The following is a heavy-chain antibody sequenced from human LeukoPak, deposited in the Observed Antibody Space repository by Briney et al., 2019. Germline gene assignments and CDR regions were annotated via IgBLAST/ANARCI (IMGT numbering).Heavy chain of an antibody. V-gene: IGHV7-4-1*02. Sequence: ASVKVSCKASGYTFTSYPMNWVRQAPGQGLEWMGWINTKIGNATYAQGFTGRFVFSLDTSVSTAYLQISSLKAEDTAVYYCARDPLTGTGGTFDYWGQGTLVTVSS. CDR3: ARDPLTGTGGTFDY. D-gene: IGHD1-1*01. CDR2: INTKIGNA. CDR1: GYTFTSYP. J-gene: IGHJ4*02.